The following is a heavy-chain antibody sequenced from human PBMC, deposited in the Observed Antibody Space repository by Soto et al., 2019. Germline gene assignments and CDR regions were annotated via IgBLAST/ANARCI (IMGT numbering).Heavy chain of an antibody. Sequence: QVQLQESGPRLVKPSETLSLTCTVSGGSMTNYYWAWIRQPAGKGLEWIGRIFGIGYSNYNPSLTSRVILSADTSTSPFSLKLTSATAAYTAVSHCVTECDYSNNNGSPLFDYSGQGTLVSVSS. V-gene: IGHV4-4*07. J-gene: IGHJ4*02. D-gene: IGHD3-10*01. CDR2: IFGIGYS. CDR3: VTECDYSNNNGSPLFDY. CDR1: GGSMTNYY.